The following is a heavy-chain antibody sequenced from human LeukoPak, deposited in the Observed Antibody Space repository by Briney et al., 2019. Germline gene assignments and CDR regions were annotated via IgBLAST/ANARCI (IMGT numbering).Heavy chain of an antibody. Sequence: PGGSLRLSCAASGFTFSNAWMSWVRQAPGKGLEWVGRIKSKTDGGTTDYAAPVKGRFTISSDDSKNTLYLQMNSLKTEDTAVYYCTTDIVLMVYATNNPIFDYWGQGTLVTVSS. J-gene: IGHJ4*02. CDR1: GFTFSNAW. V-gene: IGHV3-15*01. CDR3: TTDIVLMVYATNNPIFDY. D-gene: IGHD2-8*01. CDR2: IKSKTDGGTT.